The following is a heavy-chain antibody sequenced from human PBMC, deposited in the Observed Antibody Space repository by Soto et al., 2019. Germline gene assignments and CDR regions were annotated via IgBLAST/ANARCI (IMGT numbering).Heavy chain of an antibody. D-gene: IGHD2-2*01. CDR1: GGSFSGYY. CDR3: AREEVPQWFTRGYYGMDV. Sequence: AETLSLTCAVYGGSFSGYYWTWVRQPPGKGLEWIGDINHSGSANYNSSLKSRVTISVDTSKNQLSLNLRSVTAADTAVYYCAREEVPQWFTRGYYGMDVWGQGTTVTAP. V-gene: IGHV4-34*01. J-gene: IGHJ6*02. CDR2: INHSGSA.